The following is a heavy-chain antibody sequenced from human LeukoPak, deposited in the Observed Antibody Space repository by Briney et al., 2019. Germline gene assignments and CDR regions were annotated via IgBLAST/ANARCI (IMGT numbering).Heavy chain of an antibody. D-gene: IGHD3-10*01. J-gene: IGHJ3*02. CDR3: ARSDGYGLVDI. CDR2: IYYSGST. Sequence: PGGSLRLSCAASGFTFSSYGMTWVRQAPGKGLEWIGSIYYSGSTYYNPSLKSRVTISVDTSKNQFSLKLSSVTAADTAVYYCARSDGYGLVDIWGQGTMVTVSS. CDR1: GFTFSSYG. V-gene: IGHV4-38-2*01.